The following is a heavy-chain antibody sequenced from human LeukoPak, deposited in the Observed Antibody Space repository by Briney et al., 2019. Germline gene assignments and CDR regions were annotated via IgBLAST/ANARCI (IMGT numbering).Heavy chain of an antibody. CDR1: GGSFSGYY. Sequence: SETLSLTCAVYGGSFSGYYWSWIRQPPGKRLEWIGEINHSGSTNYNPSLKSRVTISVDTSKNQFSLKLSSVTAADTAVYYCARGNGYCSSTSCYLFRYYYYMDVWGKGTTVTVSS. D-gene: IGHD2-2*01. J-gene: IGHJ6*03. CDR3: ARGNGYCSSTSCYLFRYYYYMDV. CDR2: INHSGST. V-gene: IGHV4-34*01.